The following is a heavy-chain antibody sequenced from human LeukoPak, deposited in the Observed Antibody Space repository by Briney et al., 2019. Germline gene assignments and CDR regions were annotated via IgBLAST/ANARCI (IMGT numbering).Heavy chain of an antibody. J-gene: IGHJ4*02. V-gene: IGHV4-59*08. CDR1: GGSISSYY. Sequence: SETLSLTCTVSGGSISSYYWSWIRQPPGKGLEWIGYIYYSGSTNYNPSLKSRLTISVDTSKNQFSLKLSSVTATDTAVYYCASLTTVTQGYFDSWGQGTLVTVSS. CDR3: ASLTTVTQGYFDS. CDR2: IYYSGST. D-gene: IGHD4-17*01.